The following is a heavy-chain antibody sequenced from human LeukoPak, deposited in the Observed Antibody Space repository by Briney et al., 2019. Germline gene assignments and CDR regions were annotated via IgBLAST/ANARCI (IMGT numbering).Heavy chain of an antibody. CDR3: ARAKRREYSSSFVDY. CDR1: GGSFSGYY. CDR2: INHSGST. Sequence: SETLSLTCAVYGGSFSGYYWSWIRQPPGKGLEWIGEINHSGSTNYNPSLKSRVTISVDTSKNQFSLKPSSVTAADTAVYYCARAKRREYSSSFVDYWGQGTLVTASS. D-gene: IGHD6-6*01. J-gene: IGHJ4*02. V-gene: IGHV4-34*01.